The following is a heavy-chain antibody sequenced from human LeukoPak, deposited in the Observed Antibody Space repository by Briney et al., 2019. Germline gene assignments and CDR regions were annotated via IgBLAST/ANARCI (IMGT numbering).Heavy chain of an antibody. CDR1: GFTFSSYG. D-gene: IGHD3-22*01. Sequence: GGSLRLSCAASGFTFSSYGMHWVRQAPGKGLEWVTFIRYDGSNKYYADSVKGRFTVSRDNSKNTLYLQMNSLRAEDTAVYYCAKDFSVYYYDSRVFDYWGQGTLVTVSS. CDR3: AKDFSVYYYDSRVFDY. V-gene: IGHV3-30*02. J-gene: IGHJ4*02. CDR2: IRYDGSNK.